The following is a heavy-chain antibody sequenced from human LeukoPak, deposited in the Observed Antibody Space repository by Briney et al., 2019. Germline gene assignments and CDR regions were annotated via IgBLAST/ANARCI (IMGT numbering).Heavy chain of an antibody. CDR3: ARNLYNWNYIDY. Sequence: SETLSLTCTVSGGSTSGYYWSWIRQPPGKGLEFIGYIHHSGITRYNPSLKSRLTISVEMSNNQFSLKLSSVTAADTAVYYCARNLYNWNYIDYWGQGALVTVSS. D-gene: IGHD1-20*01. CDR2: IHHSGIT. V-gene: IGHV4-59*13. CDR1: GGSTSGYY. J-gene: IGHJ4*02.